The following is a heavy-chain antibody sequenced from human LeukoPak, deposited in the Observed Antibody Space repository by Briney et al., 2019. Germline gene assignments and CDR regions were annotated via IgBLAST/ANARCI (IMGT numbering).Heavy chain of an antibody. D-gene: IGHD5-18*01. V-gene: IGHV1-18*01. CDR2: ISAYNGNT. J-gene: IGHJ4*02. CDR1: GYTFTSYG. CDR3: ARGGYSYGYGPHDY. Sequence: ASVKVSCKASGYTFTSYGISWVRQAPGQGLEWMGWISAYNGNTNYAQKLQGRVTITADESTSTAYMELSSLRSEDTAVYYCARGGYSYGYGPHDYWGQGTLVTVSS.